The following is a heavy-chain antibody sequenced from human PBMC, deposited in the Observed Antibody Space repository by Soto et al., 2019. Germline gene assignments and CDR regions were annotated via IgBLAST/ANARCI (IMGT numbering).Heavy chain of an antibody. CDR2: INHSGST. V-gene: IGHV4-34*01. D-gene: IGHD2-2*01. Sequence: SETLSLTCAVYGGSFSGYYWSWIRQPPGKGLEWIGEINHSGSTNYNPSLKSRVTISVDTSKNQFSLKLSSVTAADTAVYYCARADIIPAYYYYGMDVWGQGTTLTVSS. J-gene: IGHJ6*02. CDR3: ARADIIPAYYYYGMDV. CDR1: GGSFSGYY.